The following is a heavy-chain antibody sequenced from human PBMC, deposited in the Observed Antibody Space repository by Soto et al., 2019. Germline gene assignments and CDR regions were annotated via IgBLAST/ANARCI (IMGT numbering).Heavy chain of an antibody. Sequence: AASGFTFSDYYMSWIRQAPGKGLEWVSYISSSGSTIYYADSVKGRFTISRDNAKNSLYLQMNSLRAEDTAVYYCARDKITGLFDYWGQGTLVTVSS. D-gene: IGHD2-8*02. J-gene: IGHJ4*02. CDR2: ISSSGSTI. CDR3: ARDKITGLFDY. CDR1: GFTFSDYY. V-gene: IGHV3-11*01.